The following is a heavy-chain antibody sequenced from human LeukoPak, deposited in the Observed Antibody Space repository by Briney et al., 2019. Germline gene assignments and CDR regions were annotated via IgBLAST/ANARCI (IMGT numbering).Heavy chain of an antibody. CDR1: GGSISSYY. CDR3: ARAYKGSTSLNYYYYMDV. CDR2: IYTSGST. D-gene: IGHD2-2*01. Sequence: SETLSLTCTVSGGSISSYYWSWIRQPAGKGLEWIGRIYTSGSTNYNPSLKSRVTMSVDTSKNQFSLKLSSVTAADTAVYYCARAYKGSTSLNYYYYMDVWGKGTTVTVSS. J-gene: IGHJ6*03. V-gene: IGHV4-4*07.